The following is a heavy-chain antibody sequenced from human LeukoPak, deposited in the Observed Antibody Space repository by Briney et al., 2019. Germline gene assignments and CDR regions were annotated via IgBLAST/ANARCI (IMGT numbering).Heavy chain of an antibody. CDR1: GFTFSSYA. Sequence: GGSLRLSCAASGFTFSSYAMSWVRHAPGKGLEWVSAISDRGSSTYYADSVKGRFTISRDNSKNTLYLQMNSLRAEDTALYYCAKHRGQYFDYWGQGTLVTVCS. CDR3: AKHRGQYFDY. CDR2: ISDRGSST. J-gene: IGHJ4*02. V-gene: IGHV3-23*01. D-gene: IGHD5-12*01.